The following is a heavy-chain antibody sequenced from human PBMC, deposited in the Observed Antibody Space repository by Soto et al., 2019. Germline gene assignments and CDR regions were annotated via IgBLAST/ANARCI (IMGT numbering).Heavy chain of an antibody. CDR2: ISYDGSNK. Sequence: QVQLVESGGGVVQPGRSLRLSCAASGFTFSSYGMHWVRQAPGKGLEWVAVISYDGSNKYYADSMKGRFTISRDNSKNTLYLQMNSLRAEDTAVYYCAKDALPDYSNYPSHFDYWGQGTLVTVSS. CDR3: AKDALPDYSNYPSHFDY. CDR1: GFTFSSYG. V-gene: IGHV3-30*18. D-gene: IGHD4-4*01. J-gene: IGHJ4*02.